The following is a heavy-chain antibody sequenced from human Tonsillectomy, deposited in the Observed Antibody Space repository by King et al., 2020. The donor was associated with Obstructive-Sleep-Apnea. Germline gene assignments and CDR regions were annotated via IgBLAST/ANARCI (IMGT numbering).Heavy chain of an antibody. CDR2: RSYDGSNK. CDR1: GFTFSTYG. Sequence: VQLVESGGGVVQPGRSLRLSCAASGFTFSTYGMHWVRQAPGKGLEWVAVRSYDGSNKYYADSVQGRFTISRDNSKNTLYLQMNSLRAEDTAVYYCAREMGSDYVNWYFDLWGRGTLVTVSP. CDR3: AREMGSDYVNWYFDL. V-gene: IGHV3-30*03. D-gene: IGHD5-12*01. J-gene: IGHJ2*01.